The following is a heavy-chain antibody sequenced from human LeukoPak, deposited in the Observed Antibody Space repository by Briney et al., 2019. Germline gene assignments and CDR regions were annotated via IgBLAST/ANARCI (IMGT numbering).Heavy chain of an antibody. CDR1: GFTFTNYV. V-gene: IGHV3-23*01. Sequence: GGSLRLSCAASGFTFTNYVMTWVRQAPGKGLEWVSGISVTGADTFYADSVKGRFTISRDNSKNTVSLRINSLRAEDSAVYYCASRKEYSASSVFYWGQGTPVTVSS. D-gene: IGHD6-6*01. J-gene: IGHJ4*02. CDR2: ISVTGADT. CDR3: ASRKEYSASSVFY.